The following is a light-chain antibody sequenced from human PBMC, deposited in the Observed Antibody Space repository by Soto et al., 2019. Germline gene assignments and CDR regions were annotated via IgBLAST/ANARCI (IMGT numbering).Light chain of an antibody. V-gene: IGLV4-69*01. J-gene: IGLJ3*02. CDR1: SGHNSYA. CDR2: LNSDGSH. Sequence: QTVVTQPPSASASLGASVKLTCTLSSGHNSYAIAWHQQQPEKGPRYLMKLNSDGSHSKGDGIPDRFSGSSSGAERYLTISSLQSEHEADYSWQTWSTDIRVFGGGTKLAVL. CDR3: QTWSTDIRV.